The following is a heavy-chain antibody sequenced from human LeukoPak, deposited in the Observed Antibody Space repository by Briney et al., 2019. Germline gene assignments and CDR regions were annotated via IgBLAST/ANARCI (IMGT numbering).Heavy chain of an antibody. CDR1: GFTFSSYA. D-gene: IGHD1-20*01. CDR2: ISSSSTYI. V-gene: IGHV3-21*01. CDR3: ARAHIWTNGSLKF. J-gene: IGHJ4*02. Sequence: GGSLRLSCAASGFTFSSYAMSWVRQAPGKGLEWVSCISSSSTYIYYADSVKGRFTISRDNAKHSLYLQMNSQRAKDTSVYYCARAHIWTNGSLKFWGQGTLATVSS.